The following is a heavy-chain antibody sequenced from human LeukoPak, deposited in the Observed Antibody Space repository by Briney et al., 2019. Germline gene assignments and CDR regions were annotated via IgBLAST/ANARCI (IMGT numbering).Heavy chain of an antibody. D-gene: IGHD3-10*01. CDR3: ARDLAYYGSGSFGGSTNWFDP. V-gene: IGHV1-69*13. CDR1: GGTFSSYA. J-gene: IGHJ5*02. Sequence: SVKVSCKASGGTFSSYAISWVRQAPGQGLEWMGGIIPIFGTANYAQKFQGRVTITADESTSTAYMELSSLRSEDTAVYYCARDLAYYGSGSFGGSTNWFDPWGQGTLVTVSS. CDR2: IIPIFGTA.